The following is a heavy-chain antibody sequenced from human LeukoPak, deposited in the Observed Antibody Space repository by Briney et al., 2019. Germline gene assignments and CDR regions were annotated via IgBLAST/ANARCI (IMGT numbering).Heavy chain of an antibody. Sequence: PGGSLRLSCAASGLTFSSYWMTWVRQAPGKGLGWVANIKQDGSEKHYVDSVKGRFTISRDNAKNSLYPQMNSLRAEDTAVYYCARGWSKFDYWGQGTLVTVSS. CDR3: ARGWSKFDY. D-gene: IGHD2-8*02. J-gene: IGHJ4*02. CDR1: GLTFSSYW. CDR2: IKQDGSEK. V-gene: IGHV3-7*03.